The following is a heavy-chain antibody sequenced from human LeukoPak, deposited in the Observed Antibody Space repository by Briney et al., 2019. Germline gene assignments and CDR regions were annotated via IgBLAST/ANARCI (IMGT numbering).Heavy chain of an antibody. CDR1: GFPFSSYA. D-gene: IGHD2-15*01. Sequence: PEGSLRLSCSASGFPFSSYAMHWVRQAPGKGLEYVSAISDSGGSTYYADSVKGRFTISRDNSKNTLYLQMSSLRAEDTAVYFCVRGYSFGPYDMDVWGQGTTVTVSS. CDR3: VRGYSFGPYDMDV. CDR2: ISDSGGST. J-gene: IGHJ6*02. V-gene: IGHV3-64D*09.